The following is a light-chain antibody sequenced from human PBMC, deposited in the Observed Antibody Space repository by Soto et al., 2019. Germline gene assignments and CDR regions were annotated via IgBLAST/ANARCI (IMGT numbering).Light chain of an antibody. Sequence: ELVLTQSPATLSLSPGERATLSCRASQSVSSYLAWYQQKPGQAPRLLIYDASNRATGIPARFSGSGSGTDFTLTISSLEPDDFAVYYCQQRSDWSSTFGGGTKVQIK. J-gene: IGKJ4*01. CDR2: DAS. V-gene: IGKV3-11*01. CDR1: QSVSSY. CDR3: QQRSDWSST.